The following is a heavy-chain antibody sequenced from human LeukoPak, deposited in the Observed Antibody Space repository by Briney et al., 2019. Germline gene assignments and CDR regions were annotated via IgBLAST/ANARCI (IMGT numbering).Heavy chain of an antibody. D-gene: IGHD6-19*01. V-gene: IGHV3-33*01. CDR3: ARAVAGISEYYFDY. Sequence: GGSLRLSCAASGFSFSSYGMHWVRQAPGKGLEWVAVIWYDGTNKYYADSVKGRFTISRDNSKNTLYLQMNSLRAEDTAVYYCARAVAGISEYYFDYWGQGTLVTVSS. CDR1: GFSFSSYG. CDR2: IWYDGTNK. J-gene: IGHJ4*02.